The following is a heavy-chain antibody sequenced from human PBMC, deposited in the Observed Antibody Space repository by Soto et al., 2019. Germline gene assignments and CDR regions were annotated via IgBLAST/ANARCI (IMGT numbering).Heavy chain of an antibody. CDR3: ARERGGYSSDF. CDR1: GFSFSSYW. J-gene: IGHJ4*02. D-gene: IGHD2-15*01. Sequence: EVQLVESGGGLVQPGGSLRLSCAASGFSFSSYWMHWLRQVPGKGLVWVSRINGDGDYTNYADSVKGRFTISRDNAKNTLYLQINSLRAEDTAVYYCARERGGYSSDFWGQGTLVTVSS. CDR2: INGDGDYT. V-gene: IGHV3-74*01.